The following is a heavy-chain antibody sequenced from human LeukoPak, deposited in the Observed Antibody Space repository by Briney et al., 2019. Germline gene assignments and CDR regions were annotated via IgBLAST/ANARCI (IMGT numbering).Heavy chain of an antibody. V-gene: IGHV4-30-4*01. CDR3: ARDAYSYGSPFDY. CDR2: IYYSGST. CDR1: GGSISSGDYY. Sequence: SETLSLTCTVSGGSISSGDYYWSWIRQPPGKGLEWIGYIYYSGSTYYNPSLKSRVTISVDTSKNQFSLKLSSVTAADTAVYYCARDAYSYGSPFDYWGQGTLVTVSS. D-gene: IGHD5-18*01. J-gene: IGHJ4*02.